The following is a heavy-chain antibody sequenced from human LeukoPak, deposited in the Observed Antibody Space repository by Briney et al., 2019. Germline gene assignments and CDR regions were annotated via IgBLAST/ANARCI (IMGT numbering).Heavy chain of an antibody. V-gene: IGHV4-34*01. CDR2: INHSGST. J-gene: IGHJ4*02. CDR1: GFTFSSYA. D-gene: IGHD5-18*01. Sequence: PGGSLRLSCAASGFTFSSYAMSWVRQPPGKGLEWIGEINHSGSTNYNPSLKSRVTISVDTSKNQFSLKLSSVTAADTAVYYCARGLVDTAMVTKSPGRRRSYYFDYWGQGTLVTVSS. CDR3: ARGLVDTAMVTKSPGRRRSYYFDY.